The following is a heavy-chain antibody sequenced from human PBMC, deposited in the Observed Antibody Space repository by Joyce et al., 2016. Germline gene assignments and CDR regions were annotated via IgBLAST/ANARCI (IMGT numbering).Heavy chain of an antibody. V-gene: IGHV6-1*01. J-gene: IGHJ4*02. Sequence: QVKLQQSGPGPVKPSQTLSLTCAISGDSVSSDSVTWNWIRQSPSRGLEWLGRTCYRSKWHFDYALSVRCRITINPDTSKNQFSLHLNSVTPEDTAVYFCARTRYDGNGRIPDYWGQRTRVTVSS. D-gene: IGHD4-23*01. CDR3: ARTRYDGNGRIPDY. CDR2: TCYRSKWHF. CDR1: GDSVSSDSVT.